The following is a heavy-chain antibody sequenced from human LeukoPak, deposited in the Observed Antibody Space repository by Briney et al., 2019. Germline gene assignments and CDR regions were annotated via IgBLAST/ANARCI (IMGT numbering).Heavy chain of an antibody. CDR1: GFTFSDYT. CDR3: AKATGSGSYTYYYYYMDV. J-gene: IGHJ6*03. CDR2: ISPSSTYI. D-gene: IGHD3-10*01. Sequence: GGSLRLSCAASGFTFSDYTMDWVRQAPGKGLEWVSSISPSSTYIKYSDSVKGRFTISRDDAKNSLYLQMNSLRAEDTALYYCAKATGSGSYTYYYYYMDVWGKGTTVTISS. V-gene: IGHV3-21*04.